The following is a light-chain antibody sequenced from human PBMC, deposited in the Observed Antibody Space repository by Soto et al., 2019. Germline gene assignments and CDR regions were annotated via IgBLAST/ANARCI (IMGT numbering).Light chain of an antibody. CDR3: HQYYSSPLT. J-gene: IGKJ4*01. CDR1: QSVSSSY. CDR2: GAS. V-gene: IGKV3-20*01. Sequence: EIVLTQSPGTLSLSPGERATLSCRASQSVSSSYLAWYQQKPGQAPRLLIYGASSRATGIPDRFSGSGSGTDFTLTLTSLDPEDFAVYYCHQYYSSPLTFGGGTKVEIK.